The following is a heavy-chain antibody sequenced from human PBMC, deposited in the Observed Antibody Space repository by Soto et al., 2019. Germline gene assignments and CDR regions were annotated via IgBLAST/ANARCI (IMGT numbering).Heavy chain of an antibody. Sequence: PGGSLRLSCAASGFTFSSYGMHWVRQAPGKGLEWVAVIWYDGSNKYYADSVKGRFTISRDNSKNTLYLQMNSLRAEDTAVYYCARAYDSSGYYYGDFDYWGQGTLVTVSS. J-gene: IGHJ4*02. V-gene: IGHV3-33*01. D-gene: IGHD3-22*01. CDR1: GFTFSSYG. CDR2: IWYDGSNK. CDR3: ARAYDSSGYYYGDFDY.